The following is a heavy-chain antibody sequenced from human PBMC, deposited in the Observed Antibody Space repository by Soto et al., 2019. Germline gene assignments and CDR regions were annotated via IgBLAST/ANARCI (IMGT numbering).Heavy chain of an antibody. D-gene: IGHD4-4*01. J-gene: IGHJ6*03. CDR3: ARVTVPDPIYYYYYMDV. Sequence: EVQLLESGGGLVQPGGSLRLSCAASGFTFSSYAMSWVRQAPGKGLEWVSAISGSGGSTYYADSVKGRFTISRDNSKNTLYLQMNSRRAEDTAVYYCARVTVPDPIYYYYYMDVWGKGTTVTVSS. CDR1: GFTFSSYA. CDR2: ISGSGGST. V-gene: IGHV3-23*01.